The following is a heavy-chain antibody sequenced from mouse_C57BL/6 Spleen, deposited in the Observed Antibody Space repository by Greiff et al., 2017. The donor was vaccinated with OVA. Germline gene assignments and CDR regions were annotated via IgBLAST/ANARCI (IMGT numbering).Heavy chain of an antibody. CDR3: ASLYYGNYLYYFDY. Sequence: DVQLVESGPGLVKPSQSLSLTCSVTGYSITSGYYWNWIRQFPGNKLEWMGYISYDGSNNYNPSLKNRISITRDTSKNQFFLKLNSVTTEDTATYYCASLYYGNYLYYFDYWGQGTTLTVSS. CDR2: ISYDGSN. CDR1: GYSITSGYY. J-gene: IGHJ2*01. D-gene: IGHD2-1*01. V-gene: IGHV3-6*01.